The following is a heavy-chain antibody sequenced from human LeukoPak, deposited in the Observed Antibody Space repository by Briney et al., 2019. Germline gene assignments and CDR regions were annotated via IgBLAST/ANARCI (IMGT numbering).Heavy chain of an antibody. J-gene: IGHJ5*02. Sequence: GGSLRLSCAASGFTFSSYGMHWVRQAPGKGLEWVAFIRYDGSNKYYADSVKGRFTISRDNSKNTLYLQMNSLRAEDTAVYYCARGIAVVPAAIHWFDPWGQGTLVTVSA. CDR3: ARGIAVVPAAIHWFDP. D-gene: IGHD2-2*01. CDR2: IRYDGSNK. V-gene: IGHV3-30*02. CDR1: GFTFSSYG.